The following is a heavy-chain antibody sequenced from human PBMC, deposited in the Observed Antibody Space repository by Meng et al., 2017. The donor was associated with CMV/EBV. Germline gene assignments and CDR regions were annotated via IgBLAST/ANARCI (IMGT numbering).Heavy chain of an antibody. CDR2: ISAYNGNT. J-gene: IGHJ2*01. CDR3: ARDPLFGGGGRFDL. Sequence: VQLVEFGAEVKKPGASGKGSCKASGYTFTSYGISWVRQAPGKGLEWMGWISAYNGNTNYAQKLQGRVTMTTDTSTSTAYMELRSLRSDDTAVYYCARDPLFGGGGRFDLWGRGTLVTVSS. V-gene: IGHV1-18*01. D-gene: IGHD3-10*01. CDR1: GYTFTSYG.